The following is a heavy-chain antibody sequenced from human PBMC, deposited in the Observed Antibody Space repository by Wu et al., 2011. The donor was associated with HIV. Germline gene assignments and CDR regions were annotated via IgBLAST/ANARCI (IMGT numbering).Heavy chain of an antibody. CDR1: GYTFISYG. D-gene: IGHD3-10*01. Sequence: QVQLVQSGAEVKKPGASVKVSCKASGYTFISYGISWVRQAPGQGPEWMGWISVYNGNTKYAQKLQGRVTMTTDTSTSTAYMELRSLRFDDTAVYYCAADYYASGSPKGGYFDYWGQGTLVTVSS. CDR3: AADYYASGSPKGGYFDY. J-gene: IGHJ4*02. V-gene: IGHV1-18*01. CDR2: ISVYNGNT.